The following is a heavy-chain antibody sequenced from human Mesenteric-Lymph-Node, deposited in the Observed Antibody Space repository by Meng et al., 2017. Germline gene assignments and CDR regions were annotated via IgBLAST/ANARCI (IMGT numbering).Heavy chain of an antibody. Sequence: ASVKVSCKASGYTFTSYYMHWVRQAPGQGLEWMGIINPSGGSTSYAQKLQGRVTMTTDTSTSTAYMELRSLRSDDTAVYYCARLLNGDRYFDHWGQGTLVTVSS. J-gene: IGHJ4*02. CDR2: INPSGGST. D-gene: IGHD3-9*01. V-gene: IGHV1-46*01. CDR1: GYTFTSYY. CDR3: ARLLNGDRYFDH.